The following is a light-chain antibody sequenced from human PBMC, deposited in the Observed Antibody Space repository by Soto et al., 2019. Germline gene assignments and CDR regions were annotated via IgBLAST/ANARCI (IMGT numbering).Light chain of an antibody. CDR3: QQYENLPLT. J-gene: IGKJ4*01. CDR2: DAS. V-gene: IGKV1-33*01. Sequence: DIPMTQSPASLSASVGDRVTITCRASENINFYLHWYQQKPGKAPKLLIYDASSLETGAPPRFSGSGSGTEFAFTISSLQPEDTATYYCQQYENLPLTFGGGTKVEI. CDR1: ENINFY.